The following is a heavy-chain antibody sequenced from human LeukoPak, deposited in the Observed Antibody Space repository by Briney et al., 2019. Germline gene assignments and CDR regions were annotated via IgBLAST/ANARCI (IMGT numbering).Heavy chain of an antibody. CDR1: GYTFPNYD. J-gene: IGHJ3*02. D-gene: IGHD5-18*01. CDR3: AKVGLGNTASHI. Sequence: GASVKVSCKASGYTFPNYDINWVRQAPGQGLEWMGWMNFNSGNTGYAQKFQGRVTMTRNTAISTVYMELSSLKSEDTAIYYCAKVGLGNTASHIWGQGTMVTVSS. CDR2: MNFNSGNT. V-gene: IGHV1-8*01.